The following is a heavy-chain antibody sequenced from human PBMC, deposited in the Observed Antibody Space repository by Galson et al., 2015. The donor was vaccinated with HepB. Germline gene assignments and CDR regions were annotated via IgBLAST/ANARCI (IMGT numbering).Heavy chain of an antibody. CDR2: ISGGSGYI. CDR1: GFTFSNYA. CDR3: AKEGHSRTYYGDY. D-gene: IGHD2/OR15-2a*01. V-gene: IGHV3-23*01. Sequence: SLRLSCAASGFTFSNYAMTWVRQAPGKGLEWVSAISGGSGYIFYAESVKGRFTISRDNSKNTLYLQLNTLRVEDTAVYYCAKEGHSRTYYGDYWGQGTLVTVSS. J-gene: IGHJ4*02.